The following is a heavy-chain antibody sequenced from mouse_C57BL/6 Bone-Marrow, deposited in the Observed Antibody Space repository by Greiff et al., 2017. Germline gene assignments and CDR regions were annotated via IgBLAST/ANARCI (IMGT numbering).Heavy chain of an antibody. CDR3: ARKYGVYDYDGYFDY. J-gene: IGHJ2*01. D-gene: IGHD2-4*01. Sequence: VQLQQSGPELVKPGASVKIPCKASGYTFTDYNMDWVKQSHGKSLEWIGDINPNNGGTIYNQKFKGKATLTVDKSSSTAYMELRSLTSEDTAVYYCARKYGVYDYDGYFDYWGQGTTLTVSS. CDR1: GYTFTDYN. CDR2: INPNNGGT. V-gene: IGHV1-18*01.